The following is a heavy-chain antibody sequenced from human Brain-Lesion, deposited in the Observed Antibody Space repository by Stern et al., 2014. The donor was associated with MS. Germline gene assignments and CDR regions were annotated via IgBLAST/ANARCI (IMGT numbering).Heavy chain of an antibody. J-gene: IGHJ5*02. D-gene: IGHD2/OR15-2a*01. CDR2: VSYDGSNK. V-gene: IGHV3-30*18. CDR1: GFTFGSCA. CDR3: AKDRQYLTYFFDH. Sequence: VRLVESGGGVVQPGRPLRLSCVASGFTFGSCAMHWVRQAPGKGLGWVAGVSYDGSNKYYADSVKGRFTISRDNSQNTLYMQMSSLRPEDTAVYYCAKDRQYLTYFFDHWGQGSLVTVSS.